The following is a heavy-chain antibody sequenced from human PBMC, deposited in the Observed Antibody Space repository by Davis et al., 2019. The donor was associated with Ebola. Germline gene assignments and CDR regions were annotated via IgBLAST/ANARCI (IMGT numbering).Heavy chain of an antibody. J-gene: IGHJ5*02. CDR2: ISAYNGNT. CDR3: ARDHVWGSGYYP. CDR1: GYTFTSYG. V-gene: IGHV1-18*01. D-gene: IGHD3-3*01. Sequence: ASVKVSCQASGYTFTSYGISWVRQAPGQGLEWMGWISAYNGNTNYAQKFQGRVTITRDTSASTAYMELSSLRSEDTAVYYCARDHVWGSGYYPWGQGTLVTVSS.